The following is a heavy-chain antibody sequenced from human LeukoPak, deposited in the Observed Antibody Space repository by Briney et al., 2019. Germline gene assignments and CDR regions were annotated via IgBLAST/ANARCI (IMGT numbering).Heavy chain of an antibody. CDR3: ARDVDYGDYELGY. D-gene: IGHD4-17*01. J-gene: IGHJ4*02. CDR2: INPSGASA. CDR1: GYTFITYY. Sequence: ASVKVSCKASGYTFITYYLHWVRQAPGQGLEWMGIINPSGASASYAQKFRGRVNMTRDTSTSTVYMELSSLRTENTAVYYCARDVDYGDYELGYWGQGTLVTVSS. V-gene: IGHV1-46*01.